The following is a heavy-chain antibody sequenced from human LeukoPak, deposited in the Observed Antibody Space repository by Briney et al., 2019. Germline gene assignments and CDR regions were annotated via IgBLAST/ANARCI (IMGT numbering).Heavy chain of an antibody. V-gene: IGHV1-18*01. CDR1: GYTFTSYG. J-gene: IGHJ4*02. CDR2: ISAYNGNT. Sequence: ASVKVSCKASGYTFTSYGISWVRQAPGQGLEWMGWISAYNGNTNYAQKLQGRVTMTTDTSTSTAYMELRSLRSDDTAVYYCARATGGIRIAAAGDYWGQGTLVTVSS. D-gene: IGHD6-13*01. CDR3: ARATGGIRIAAAGDY.